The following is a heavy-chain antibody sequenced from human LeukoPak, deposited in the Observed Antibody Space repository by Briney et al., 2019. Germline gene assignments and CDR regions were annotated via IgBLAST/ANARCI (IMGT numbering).Heavy chain of an antibody. Sequence: GGSLRLSCAASGFTFSTYAMSWVRQAPGKGLEWVSAISGSGGSTYYADSVKGRFTISRDNSKNTLYLQMNSLRAEDTAVYYCAKSTTVTDLGDHWGQGTLVTVSS. CDR2: ISGSGGST. D-gene: IGHD4-17*01. J-gene: IGHJ4*02. V-gene: IGHV3-23*01. CDR3: AKSTTVTDLGDH. CDR1: GFTFSTYA.